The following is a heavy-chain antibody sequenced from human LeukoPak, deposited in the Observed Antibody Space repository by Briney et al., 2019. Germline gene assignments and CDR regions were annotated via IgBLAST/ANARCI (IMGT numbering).Heavy chain of an antibody. V-gene: IGHV3-48*01. CDR3: ARLRYYAVDV. Sequence: PGGSLRLSCAASGFTFSSYAMSWVRQAPGKGLEWVSYISSGSSSRYYADSVKGRFTISRDNAKNSLYLQMNSLRAEDTAVYFWARLRYYAVDVWGQGTTVIVSS. J-gene: IGHJ6*02. CDR2: ISSGSSSR. CDR1: GFTFSSYA.